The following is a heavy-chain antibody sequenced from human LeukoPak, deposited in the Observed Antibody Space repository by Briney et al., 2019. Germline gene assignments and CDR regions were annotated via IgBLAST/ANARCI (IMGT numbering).Heavy chain of an antibody. J-gene: IGHJ3*02. V-gene: IGHV3-64D*06. CDR2: ISSNGGST. Sequence: TGGSLRLSCSASGFTFSSYAMHWVRQAPGKGLEYVSAISSNGGSTYYADSVKGRFTISRDNSKNTLYLQMSSLRAEDTAVYYCVKAPYSGYDWGAFDIWGQGTMVTVSS. D-gene: IGHD5-12*01. CDR3: VKAPYSGYDWGAFDI. CDR1: GFTFSSYA.